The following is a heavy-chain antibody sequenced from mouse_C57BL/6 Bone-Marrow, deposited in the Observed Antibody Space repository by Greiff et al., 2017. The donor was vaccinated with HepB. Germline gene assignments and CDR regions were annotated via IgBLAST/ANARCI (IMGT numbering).Heavy chain of an antibody. CDR3: ARLYSNYDGFAY. CDR1: GYAFSSSW. J-gene: IGHJ3*01. Sequence: VQLQQPGAELVKPGASVKLSCKASGYAFSSSWMNWVKQRPGKGLEWIGRIYPGDGDTNYNGKFKGKATLTADKSSSTAYMQLSSLTSEDSAVYFCARLYSNYDGFAYWGQGTLVTVS. CDR2: IYPGDGDT. V-gene: IGHV1-82*01. D-gene: IGHD2-5*01.